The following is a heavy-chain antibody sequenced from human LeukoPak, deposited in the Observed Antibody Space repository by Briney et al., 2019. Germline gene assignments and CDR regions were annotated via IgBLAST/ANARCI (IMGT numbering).Heavy chain of an antibody. CDR2: ITYSGSI. J-gene: IGHJ4*02. Sequence: SDSLSLTCAVSGGSFSGIYWTWIRQPPGKGLEWIGEITYSGSIYYNPSLKSRVTISVDTSKNQFSLKLNSVTAADTAVYYCAGDLMTWGQGTLVTVSS. V-gene: IGHV4-34*01. CDR1: GGSFSGIY. CDR3: AGDLMT.